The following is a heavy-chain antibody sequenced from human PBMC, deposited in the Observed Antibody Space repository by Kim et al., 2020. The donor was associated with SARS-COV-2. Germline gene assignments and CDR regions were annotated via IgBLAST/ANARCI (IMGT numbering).Heavy chain of an antibody. CDR3: ARDHSVASAGEDF. CDR2: IKPDGSAK. D-gene: IGHD6-13*01. Sequence: GGSLRLSCAASGFTFSSYWMSWVRQAPGKGLEWVANIKPDGSAKYYGDSVKGRITISRDNAKNSLYLQMSGLRAEDTAVYYCARDHSVASAGEDFWGQGTLVTVSS. V-gene: IGHV3-7*03. J-gene: IGHJ4*02. CDR1: GFTFSSYW.